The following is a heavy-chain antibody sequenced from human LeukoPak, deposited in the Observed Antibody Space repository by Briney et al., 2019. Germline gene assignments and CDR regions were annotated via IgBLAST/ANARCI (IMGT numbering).Heavy chain of an antibody. CDR1: GGSFSGYY. D-gene: IGHD3-10*01. CDR3: ARERITMVRGVKDYYYMDV. Sequence: SETLSLTCAVYGGSFSGYYWSWIRQPPGKGLEWIGEINHSGSTNYNPSLKSRATISVDTSKNQFSLKLGSVTAADTAVYYCARERITMVRGVKDYYYMDVWGKGTTVTVSS. J-gene: IGHJ6*03. V-gene: IGHV4-34*01. CDR2: INHSGST.